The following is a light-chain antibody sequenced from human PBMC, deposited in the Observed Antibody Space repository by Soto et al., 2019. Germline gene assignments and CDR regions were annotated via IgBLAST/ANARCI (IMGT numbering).Light chain of an antibody. CDR2: DTN. V-gene: IGLV1-40*01. CDR1: SSNIGSGYD. CDR3: QSYDSSLSGVI. J-gene: IGLJ2*01. Sequence: QSALTQPPSVSGAPGESVTISCTGSSSNIGSGYDVHWYQQLPGTAPKLLIYDTNNRPSGVPDRFSGSKSGTSASLAITGLQVEDEADYYCQSYDSSLSGVIFGGGTKLTVL.